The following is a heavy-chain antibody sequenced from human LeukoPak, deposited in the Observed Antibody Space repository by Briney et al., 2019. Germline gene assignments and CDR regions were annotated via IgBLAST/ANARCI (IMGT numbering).Heavy chain of an antibody. J-gene: IGHJ1*01. CDR1: GGSISSYY. Sequence: PSETLSLTCTVSGGSISSYYRSWIRQPPGKGLEWIGYIYYSGSTNYNPSLKSRVTISVDTSKNQFSLKLSSVTAAGTAVYYCARGGYSSGWEYFQHWGQGTLVTVSS. D-gene: IGHD6-19*01. V-gene: IGHV4-59*01. CDR3: ARGGYSSGWEYFQH. CDR2: IYYSGST.